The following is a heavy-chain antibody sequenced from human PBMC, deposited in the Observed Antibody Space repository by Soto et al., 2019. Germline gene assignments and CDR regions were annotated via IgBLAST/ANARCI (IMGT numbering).Heavy chain of an antibody. J-gene: IGHJ4*02. CDR3: AKEGSPYSSSSLKTGFDY. V-gene: IGHV3-30*18. D-gene: IGHD6-6*01. CDR2: ISYDGSNK. CDR1: GFTFSSYG. Sequence: GGSLRLSCAASGFTFSSYGMHWVRQAPGKGLEWVAVISYDGSNKYYADSVKGRFTISRDNSKNTLYLQMNSLRAEDTAVYYCAKEGSPYSSSSLKTGFDYWGQGT.